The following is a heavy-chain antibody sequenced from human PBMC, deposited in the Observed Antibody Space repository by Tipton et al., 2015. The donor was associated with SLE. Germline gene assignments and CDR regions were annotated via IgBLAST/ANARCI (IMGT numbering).Heavy chain of an antibody. D-gene: IGHD2-21*01. J-gene: IGHJ6*03. V-gene: IGHV4-31*02. Sequence: LRLSCTVTGGSLTSDNYYWSWIRQHPGKGLEWIGTIFFSENTSYSPSLKSRVTITADMSKNHFSLKLTSVTAADTAVYYCARVTFIPYNYYYYMDVWGKGTTVIVSS. CDR1: GGSLTSDNYY. CDR2: IFFSENT. CDR3: ARVTFIPYNYYYYMDV.